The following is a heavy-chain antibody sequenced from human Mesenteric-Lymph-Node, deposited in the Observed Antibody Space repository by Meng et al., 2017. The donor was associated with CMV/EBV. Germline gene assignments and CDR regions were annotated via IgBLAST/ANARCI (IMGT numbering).Heavy chain of an antibody. Sequence: SVKVSCKASGDTFGSYVFSWVRQAPGQGPEWVGGIIPMFGTTNYAQKFEGRVTITADESTRTVYMDLSSLKSEDTAIYYCTRTMSPTEYYFDSWGQGTLVTVSS. J-gene: IGHJ4*02. V-gene: IGHV1-69*13. CDR2: IIPMFGTT. D-gene: IGHD2/OR15-2a*01. CDR3: TRTMSPTEYYFDS. CDR1: GDTFGSYV.